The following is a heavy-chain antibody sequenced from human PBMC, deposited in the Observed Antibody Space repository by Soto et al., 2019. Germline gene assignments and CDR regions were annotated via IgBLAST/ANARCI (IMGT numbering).Heavy chain of an antibody. CDR3: MSGGWGDSPIDY. J-gene: IGHJ4*02. CDR2: INPSNEIT. D-gene: IGHD3-16*01. Sequence: ASVKVSCKTSGYTFSAYYVHWARRAPGRGFQWLGWINPSNEITTYSEFFQGRITMTRDTSTNTAHMELNRLTSDDTAVYYCMSGGWGDSPIDYWGQGTQVTVSS. CDR1: GYTFSAYY. V-gene: IGHV1-2*02.